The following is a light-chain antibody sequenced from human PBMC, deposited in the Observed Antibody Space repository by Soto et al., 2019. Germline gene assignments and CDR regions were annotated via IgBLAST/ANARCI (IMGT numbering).Light chain of an antibody. Sequence: ENVLTQSPDTLSLSPGERATLSCRAGQSVLNNYLAWYQQKPGQAPRLLMYRASTRASGIADRFSGSGSGTDFTLTISRLEPDDFAVYYCQHYGSTVITFGQGTRLEMK. CDR1: QSVLNNY. J-gene: IGKJ5*01. CDR3: QHYGSTVIT. V-gene: IGKV3-20*01. CDR2: RAS.